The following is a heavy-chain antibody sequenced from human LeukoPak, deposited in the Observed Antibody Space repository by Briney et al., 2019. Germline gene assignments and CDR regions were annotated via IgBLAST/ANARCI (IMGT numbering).Heavy chain of an antibody. CDR2: ISWDGGST. CDR3: AKLNGRYHLLIGDFDI. CDR1: GFTFDDYA. D-gene: IGHD2-2*01. Sequence: GGSLRLSCAASGFTFDDYAMHWVRQAPGKGLEWVSPISWDGGSTYYADSVKGRFTISRDNSKNSLYLQMNSLRAEDTALYYCAKLNGRYHLLIGDFDIWGQGTMATVSS. J-gene: IGHJ3*02. V-gene: IGHV3-43D*04.